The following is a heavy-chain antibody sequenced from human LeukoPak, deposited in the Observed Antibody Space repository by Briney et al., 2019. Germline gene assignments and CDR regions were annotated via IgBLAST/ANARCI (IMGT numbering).Heavy chain of an antibody. CDR1: GGSFSGYY. D-gene: IGHD4-17*01. CDR3: ARDYYGDYVFDY. CDR2: INHSGST. J-gene: IGHJ4*02. Sequence: PSETLSLTCAVYGGSFSGYYWSWIRQPPGKGLEWIGEINHSGSTNYNPSLKSRVTISVDTSKNQFSLKLSSVTAADTAVYYCARDYYGDYVFDYWGQGTLVTVSS. V-gene: IGHV4-34*01.